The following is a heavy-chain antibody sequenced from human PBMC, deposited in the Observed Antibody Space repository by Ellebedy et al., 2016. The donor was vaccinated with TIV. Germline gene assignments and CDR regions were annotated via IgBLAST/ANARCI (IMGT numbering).Heavy chain of an antibody. D-gene: IGHD2-8*01. V-gene: IGHV4-61*01. CDR2: IYYSGST. J-gene: IGHJ4*02. CDR1: GDSVSGSEW. Sequence: SETLSLTXAVSGDSVSGSEWWRWVRQPPGKGLEWIGYIYYSGSTNYNPSLKSRVTISVDTSENQFSLKVTSVTAADTAVYYCARDLARPNYYFDYWGQGTLVTVSS. CDR3: ARDLARPNYYFDY.